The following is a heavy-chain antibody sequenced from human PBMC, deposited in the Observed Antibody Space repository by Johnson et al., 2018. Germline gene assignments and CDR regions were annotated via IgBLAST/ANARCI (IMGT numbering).Heavy chain of an antibody. D-gene: IGHD1-1*01. J-gene: IGHJ6*04. Sequence: VQLVQSGGGLVQXGGSLRLSCAASGFTFSTYEMYWVRQAARKGLEWVSLITTAGDTYYADSVRGRFTISRDNAKNTLYLQMSSLRGEDTAVYYCAREGGGYPVDVWGKGTTVTVSS. CDR2: ITTAGDT. CDR1: GFTFSTYE. CDR3: AREGGGYPVDV. V-gene: IGHV3-13*01.